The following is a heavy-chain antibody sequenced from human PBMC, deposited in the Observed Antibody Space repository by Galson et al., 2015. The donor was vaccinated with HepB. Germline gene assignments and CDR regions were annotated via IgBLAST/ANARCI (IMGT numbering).Heavy chain of an antibody. CDR1: GFTVSSNY. J-gene: IGHJ2*01. CDR2: IYGGGST. V-gene: IGHV3-66*01. D-gene: IGHD1-26*01. Sequence: SLRLSCAASGFTVSSNYMSWVRQAPGKGLEWVSVIYGGGSTYYADSVKGRFTISRDNSKNTLYLQMNSLRAEDTAVYYCAKDEWELPNWYFDLWGRGTLVTVSS. CDR3: AKDEWELPNWYFDL.